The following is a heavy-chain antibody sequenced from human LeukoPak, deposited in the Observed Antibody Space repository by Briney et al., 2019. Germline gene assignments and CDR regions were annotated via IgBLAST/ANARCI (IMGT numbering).Heavy chain of an antibody. V-gene: IGHV4-4*07. CDR3: VRSLGPAPGWSFDP. Sequence: KPSETLCLTCSVSGASLGASVSDYYCTWVRQPAGKGLEWIGRISITGSTDYNPSLQGRAALSVDTSKNEFYLTLRSVTAADTAIYFCVRSLGPAPGWSFDPWGRGTLLTVSS. J-gene: IGHJ2*01. CDR1: GASLGASVSDYY. CDR2: ISITGST. D-gene: IGHD3-16*01.